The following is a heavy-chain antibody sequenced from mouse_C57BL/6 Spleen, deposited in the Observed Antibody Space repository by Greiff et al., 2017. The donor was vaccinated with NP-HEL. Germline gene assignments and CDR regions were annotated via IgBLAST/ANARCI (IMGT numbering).Heavy chain of an antibody. D-gene: IGHD1-1*01. CDR1: GFTFSSYG. CDR3: ARQWYYGSSPSFDY. J-gene: IGHJ2*01. V-gene: IGHV5-6*01. Sequence: EVQVVESGGDLVKPGGSLKLSCAASGFTFSSYGMSWVRQTPDKRLEWVATISSGGSYTYYPDSVKGRFTISRDNAKNTLYLQMSSLKSEDTAMYYCARQWYYGSSPSFDYWGQGTTLTVSS. CDR2: ISSGGSYT.